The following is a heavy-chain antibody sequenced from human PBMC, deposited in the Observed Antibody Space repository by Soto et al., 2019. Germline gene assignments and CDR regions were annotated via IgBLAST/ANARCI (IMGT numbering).Heavy chain of an antibody. V-gene: IGHV3-33*01. CDR3: ARDLYGDYAYYYYGMDV. CDR1: GFTCSSYC. J-gene: IGHJ6*02. Sequence: PGGSLRLSCAASGFTCSSYCMYWVRQAPGKGLEWVAVIWYDGSNKYYADSVKGRFTISRDNSKNTLYLQMNSLRAEDTAVYYCARDLYGDYAYYYYGMDVWGQGTTVTVSS. D-gene: IGHD4-17*01. CDR2: IWYDGSNK.